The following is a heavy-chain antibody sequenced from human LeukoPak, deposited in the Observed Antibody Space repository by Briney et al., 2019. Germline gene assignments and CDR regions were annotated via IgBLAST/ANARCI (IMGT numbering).Heavy chain of an antibody. CDR1: GDSISFNY. Sequence: PSETLSLTCTVSGDSISFNYWNWIRQPPGKGLEWIGHIDYSGSTSYNPSLKSRLTISIDTSKDQFSLYLSSVTAADTAVYYCASFTVTTSAFDIWGQGTMVTVSS. CDR2: IDYSGST. CDR3: ASFTVTTSAFDI. J-gene: IGHJ3*02. D-gene: IGHD4-17*01. V-gene: IGHV4-59*12.